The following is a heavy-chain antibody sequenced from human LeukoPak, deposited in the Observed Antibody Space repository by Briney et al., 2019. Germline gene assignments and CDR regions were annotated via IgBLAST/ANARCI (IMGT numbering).Heavy chain of an antibody. CDR1: GFTFSSYW. CDR2: IKQDGSEK. Sequence: GGSLRLSCAASGFTFSSYWMSWVRQAPGKGLKWVANIKQDGSEKYYVDSVKGRFTISRDNAKNSLYLQMNSLRAEDTAVCYCARDSSGSYSQGFDYWGQGTLVTVSS. J-gene: IGHJ4*02. CDR3: ARDSSGSYSQGFDY. V-gene: IGHV3-7*01. D-gene: IGHD3-10*01.